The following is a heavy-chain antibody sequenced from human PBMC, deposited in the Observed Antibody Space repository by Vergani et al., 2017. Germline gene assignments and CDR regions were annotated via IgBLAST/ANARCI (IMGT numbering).Heavy chain of an antibody. CDR1: GDSVSSSSYY. Sequence: QLQLQESGPGLVKPSETLSLTCTVSGDSVSSSSYYWGWIRQPPGKGLEWIGSVYYSGSTYYSPSLKSRVTISVDTSKNQFSLKLSSVTAADTAVYYCARVGSFHYGSGSYYNVPFNAFDIWGQGTMVTVSS. J-gene: IGHJ3*02. V-gene: IGHV4-39*07. D-gene: IGHD3-10*01. CDR3: ARVGSFHYGSGSYYNVPFNAFDI. CDR2: VYYSGST.